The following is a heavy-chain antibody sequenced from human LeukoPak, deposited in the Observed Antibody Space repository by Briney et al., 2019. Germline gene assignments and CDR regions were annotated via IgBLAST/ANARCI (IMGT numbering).Heavy chain of an antibody. Sequence: GGSLRLSCAASGFTFSSYGMHWVRQAPGKGLEWVAVISYDGSNKYYADSVKGRFTISRDNSKNTLYLQMNSLRAEDTAVYYCAKVISRRSYYYMDVWGKGTTVTVSS. CDR2: ISYDGSNK. V-gene: IGHV3-30*18. CDR3: AKVISRRSYYYMDV. CDR1: GFTFSSYG. J-gene: IGHJ6*03. D-gene: IGHD3-3*02.